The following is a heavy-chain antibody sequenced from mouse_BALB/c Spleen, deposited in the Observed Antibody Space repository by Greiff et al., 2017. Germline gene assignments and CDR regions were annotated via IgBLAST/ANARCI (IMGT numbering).Heavy chain of an antibody. CDR3: ASHYYGYPAWFAY. Sequence: EVQLQQSGPSLVKPSQTLSLTCSVTGDSITSGYWNWIRKFPGNKLEYMGYISYSGSTYYNPSLKSRISITRDTSKNQYYLQLNSVTTEDTATYYCASHYYGYPAWFAYWGQGTLVTVSA. CDR2: ISYSGST. V-gene: IGHV3-8*02. CDR1: GDSITSGY. J-gene: IGHJ3*01. D-gene: IGHD1-2*01.